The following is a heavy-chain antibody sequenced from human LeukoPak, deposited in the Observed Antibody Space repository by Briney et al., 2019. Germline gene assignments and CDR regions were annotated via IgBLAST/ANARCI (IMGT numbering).Heavy chain of an antibody. CDR2: ISSSSSYI. CDR3: AKSGAGGWYFDY. J-gene: IGHJ4*02. Sequence: GGSLRLSCAASGFTFSSYSMNWVRQAPGKGLEWVSSISSSSSYIYYADSVKGRFTISRDNAKNTLYLQMNSLRAEDTAVYYCAKSGAGGWYFDYWGQGTLVTVSS. D-gene: IGHD6-19*01. CDR1: GFTFSSYS. V-gene: IGHV3-21*01.